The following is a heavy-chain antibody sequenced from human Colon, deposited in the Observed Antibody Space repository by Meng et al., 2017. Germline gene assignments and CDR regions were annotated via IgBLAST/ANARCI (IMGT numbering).Heavy chain of an antibody. V-gene: IGHV4-4*02. D-gene: IGHD2-2*01. Sequence: QVQLPESGPGLVQPSGTLSLTCAVSGGSISSRNWWSWVRQPPGKGLEWIGEIYHSGSTNYNPSLKSRVTISVDKSKNQFSLKLSSVTAADTAVYYCASGRKYCSSTSCYGQFDYWGQGTLVTVSS. J-gene: IGHJ4*02. CDR1: GGSISSRNW. CDR3: ASGRKYCSSTSCYGQFDY. CDR2: IYHSGST.